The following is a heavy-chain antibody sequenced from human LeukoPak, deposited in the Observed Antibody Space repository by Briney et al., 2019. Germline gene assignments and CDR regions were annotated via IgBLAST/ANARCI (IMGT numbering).Heavy chain of an antibody. V-gene: IGHV3-23*01. CDR3: AKGSSYDYVWGSYRLPFDY. D-gene: IGHD3-16*02. CDR1: GFTFSSYA. CDR2: ISGSGGST. Sequence: GASLRLSCAASGFTFSSYAMSWVRQAPGKGLEWVSAISGSGGSTYYADSVKGRFTISRDNSKNTLYLQMNSLRAEDMAVYYCAKGSSYDYVWGSYRLPFDYWGQGTLVTVSS. J-gene: IGHJ4*02.